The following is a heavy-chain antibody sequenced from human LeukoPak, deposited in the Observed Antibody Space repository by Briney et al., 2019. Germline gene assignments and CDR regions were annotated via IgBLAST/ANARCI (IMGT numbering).Heavy chain of an antibody. J-gene: IGHJ6*02. CDR2: IYTGDST. V-gene: IGHV3-66*01. Sequence: GGSLRLSCAASGFTVSGNYMSWVRQAPGKGLEWVSVIYTGDSTYYADSVKGRFTISRDNSKNTLYLQMNSLSSEDTAVYYCARERPPFRPYYYGMDVWGQGTTVTVSS. CDR3: ARERPPFRPYYYGMDV. CDR1: GFTVSGNY.